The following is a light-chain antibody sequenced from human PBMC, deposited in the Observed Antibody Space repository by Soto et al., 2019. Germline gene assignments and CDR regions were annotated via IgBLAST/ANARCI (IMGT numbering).Light chain of an antibody. J-gene: IGKJ1*01. CDR1: QSVFSW. V-gene: IGKV1-5*01. CDR3: QQYTSFSWS. Sequence: DIQMTQSPSILSASVGDRVTITCRASQSVFSWLAWYQQKPGQAPKLLIYDASTLEGGVPSRFSGSGSGTEFTLTIGGLQPDDFETYHCQQYTSFSWSFGQGTKV. CDR2: DAS.